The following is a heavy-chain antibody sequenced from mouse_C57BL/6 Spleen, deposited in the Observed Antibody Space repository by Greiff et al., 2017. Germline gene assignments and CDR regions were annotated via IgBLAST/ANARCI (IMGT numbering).Heavy chain of an antibody. CDR3: ASNPNSIGAMDY. CDR2: IDPANGNT. CDR1: GFNIKNTY. Sequence: VHVKQSVAELVRPGASVKLSCTASGFNIKNTYMHWVKQRPEQGLEWIGRIDPANGNTKYAPKFQGKATITADTSSTTPYLQLSSLTSEDTAIYYCASNPNSIGAMDYWGQGTSVTVSS. V-gene: IGHV14-3*01. D-gene: IGHD2-14*01. J-gene: IGHJ4*01.